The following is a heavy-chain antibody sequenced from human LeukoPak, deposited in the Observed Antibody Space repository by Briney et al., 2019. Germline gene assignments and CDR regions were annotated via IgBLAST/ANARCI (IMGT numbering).Heavy chain of an antibody. CDR2: IAISGTYI. J-gene: IGHJ6*02. Sequence: GGSLRLSCAASGFTFSSYSMNWVRQAPGKGLEWVSFIAISGTYITYADSLKGRFTISRDNAKNSLYLQMNSLRAEDTAVYYCARGGGMDVWGQGTTVTVSS. CDR3: ARGGGMDV. V-gene: IGHV3-21*01. CDR1: GFTFSSYS.